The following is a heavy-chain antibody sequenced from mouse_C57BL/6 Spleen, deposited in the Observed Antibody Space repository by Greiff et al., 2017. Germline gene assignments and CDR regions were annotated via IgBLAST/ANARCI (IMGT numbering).Heavy chain of an antibody. J-gene: IGHJ4*01. Sequence: VQRVESGAELARPGASVKLSCKASGYTFTSYGISWVKQRTGQGLEWIGEIYPRSGNTYYNEKFKGKATLTADKSSSTAYMELRSLTSEDSAVYFCARRTTVVATDYYAMDYWGQGTSVTVSS. D-gene: IGHD1-1*01. CDR1: GYTFTSYG. CDR3: ARRTTVVATDYYAMDY. CDR2: IYPRSGNT. V-gene: IGHV1-81*01.